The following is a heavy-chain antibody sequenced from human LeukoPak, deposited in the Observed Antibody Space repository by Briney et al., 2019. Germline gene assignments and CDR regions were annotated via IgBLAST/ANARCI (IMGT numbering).Heavy chain of an antibody. CDR2: IYNNGDT. D-gene: IGHD2-15*01. V-gene: IGHV4-59*11. Sequence: SETLSLTRTVSGYSISSHYWSWIRQPPEKGLEWIGYIYNNGDTNYNPSLKSRGTISVDTSKNHFSLKLRSVTAADTAVYYCARDRENGIVDYWGQGTLVTVSS. CDR3: ARDRENGIVDY. J-gene: IGHJ4*02. CDR1: GYSISSHY.